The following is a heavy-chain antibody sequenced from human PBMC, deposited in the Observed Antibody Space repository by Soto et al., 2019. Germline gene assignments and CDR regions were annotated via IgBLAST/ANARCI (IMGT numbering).Heavy chain of an antibody. V-gene: IGHV1-69*06. J-gene: IGHJ6*03. CDR3: ARGLRTTVTIAYYYYMDF. CDR2: IIPIFGTA. Sequence: SVKVSCKASGGTFSSYAISWVRQAPGQGLEWMGGIIPIFGTANYAQKFQGRVTMTADTSTSTAYMELSSLRSEDTAVYYCARGLRTTVTIAYYYYMDFWGKGTTVTVSS. D-gene: IGHD4-4*01. CDR1: GGTFSSYA.